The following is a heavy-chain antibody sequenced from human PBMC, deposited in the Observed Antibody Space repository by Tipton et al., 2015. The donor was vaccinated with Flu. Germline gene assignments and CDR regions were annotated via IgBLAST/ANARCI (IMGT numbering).Heavy chain of an antibody. CDR3: ARGDSGWYDPRYYYGMDV. CDR2: IYYSGST. J-gene: IGHJ6*02. CDR1: GGSISSYY. Sequence: TLSLTCTVSGGSISSYYWSWIRQPPGKGLEWIGYIYYSGSTNYNPYLKSRVTISVDTSKNQFSLKLSSVTAADTAVYYCARGDSGWYDPRYYYGMDVWGQGTTVTVSS. V-gene: IGHV4-59*01. D-gene: IGHD6-19*01.